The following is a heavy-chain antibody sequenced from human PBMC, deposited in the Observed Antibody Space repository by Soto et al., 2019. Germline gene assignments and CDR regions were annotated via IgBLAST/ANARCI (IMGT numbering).Heavy chain of an antibody. J-gene: IGHJ4*02. CDR3: ASSGRDGYTGRDYYFDY. CDR2: IIPIFGTA. CDR1: GGTFSSYA. D-gene: IGHD5-12*01. Sequence: QVQLVQSGAEVKKPGSSVKVSCKASGGTFSSYAISWVRQAPGQGLEWMGGIIPIFGTANYAQKFQGRVTITADKSTSTAYMELSSLRSEDTAVYYCASSGRDGYTGRDYYFDYWGQGTLVTVSS. V-gene: IGHV1-69*06.